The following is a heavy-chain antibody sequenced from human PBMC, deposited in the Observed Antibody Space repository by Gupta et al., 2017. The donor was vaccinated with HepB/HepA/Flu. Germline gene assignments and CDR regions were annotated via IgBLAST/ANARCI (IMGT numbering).Heavy chain of an antibody. V-gene: IGHV1-69*04. CDR3: ARGGTYYYDSSGYFWPGFDV. D-gene: IGHD3-22*01. J-gene: IGHJ3*01. CDR1: GGTFSTFA. CDR2: IIPVQDIA. Sequence: QVQLVQSGTEVKNPGSSVKVSCKASGGTFSTFAISWVRQAPGQGLEWMGKIIPVQDIAEYAQKFQGRVTITADRSTRTAYMELSSLRSEDTAVYYCARGGTYYYDSSGYFWPGFDVWGQGTRLTVSS.